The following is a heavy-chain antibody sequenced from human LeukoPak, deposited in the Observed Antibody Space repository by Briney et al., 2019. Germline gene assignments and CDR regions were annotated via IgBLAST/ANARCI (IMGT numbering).Heavy chain of an antibody. Sequence: SETLSLTCTVSGGSMSSYYWSWIRQPPGKGLEWIGYIYYSGSTNYNPSLKSRVTISVDTSKNQFSLKLSSVTAADTAVYYCARYSNYIDYFDHWGQGALVTVSS. D-gene: IGHD4-11*01. V-gene: IGHV4-59*01. CDR1: GGSMSSYY. CDR3: ARYSNYIDYFDH. J-gene: IGHJ4*02. CDR2: IYYSGST.